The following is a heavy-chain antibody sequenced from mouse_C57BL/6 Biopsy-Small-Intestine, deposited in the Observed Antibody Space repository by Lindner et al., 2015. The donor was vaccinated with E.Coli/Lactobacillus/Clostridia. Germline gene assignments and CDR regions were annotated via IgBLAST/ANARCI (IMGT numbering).Heavy chain of an antibody. J-gene: IGHJ4*01. CDR1: GYTFTSYG. CDR2: IYPRSGNT. V-gene: IGHV1-81*01. D-gene: IGHD2-5*01. Sequence: VQLQESGAELARPGASVKLSCKASGYTFTSYGISWVKQRTGQGLEWIGEIYPRSGNTYYNEKFKGKATLTADKSSSTAYMELRSLTSEDSAVYFCARADYSNYDDYAMDYWGQGTSVTVSP. CDR3: ARADYSNYDDYAMDY.